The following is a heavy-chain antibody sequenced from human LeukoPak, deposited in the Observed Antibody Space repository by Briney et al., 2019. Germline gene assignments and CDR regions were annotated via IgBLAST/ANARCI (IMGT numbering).Heavy chain of an antibody. V-gene: IGHV3-20*04. J-gene: IGHJ4*02. D-gene: IGHD3-10*01. CDR3: ARGDYYGSGSSGGDY. CDR2: INWNGGST. CDR1: GFTFDDYG. Sequence: PGGSLRPSCAASGFTFDDYGMNWVRQAPGKGLEWVSGINWNGGSTGYADSVKGRFTISRDNAKNSLYLQMNSLRAEDTALYYCARGDYYGSGSSGGDYWGQGTLVTVSS.